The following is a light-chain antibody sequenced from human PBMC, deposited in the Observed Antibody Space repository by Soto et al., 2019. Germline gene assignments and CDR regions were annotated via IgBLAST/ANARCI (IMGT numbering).Light chain of an antibody. CDR1: QSVSSSY. J-gene: IGKJ5*01. CDR2: RTS. CDR3: QQYGSSPIT. Sequence: EIVLTQSPGTLSLSPGERATLSCRASQSVSSSYLAWYQQKPGQAPRLLIYRTSNRATGIPDRFSGSGSGTDFTLTITRLEPEDFAVYYCQQYGSSPITFGQGTRLENK. V-gene: IGKV3-20*01.